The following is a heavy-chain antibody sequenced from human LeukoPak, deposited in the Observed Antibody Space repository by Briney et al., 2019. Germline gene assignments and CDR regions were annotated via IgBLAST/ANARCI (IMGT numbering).Heavy chain of an antibody. V-gene: IGHV4-39*01. CDR3: ARHVGYGSGSYYSLGYDY. CDR1: GVSIITSNSY. D-gene: IGHD3-10*01. J-gene: IGHJ4*02. Sequence: PSETLSLTCTVSGVSIITSNSYWGWLRQPPGKGLEWIGSIYYTGNTYYNASLKSQVSISIDTSKNQFSLRLTSVTAADTAVYFCARHVGYGSGSYYSLGYDYWGQGTLVTVSS. CDR2: IYYTGNT.